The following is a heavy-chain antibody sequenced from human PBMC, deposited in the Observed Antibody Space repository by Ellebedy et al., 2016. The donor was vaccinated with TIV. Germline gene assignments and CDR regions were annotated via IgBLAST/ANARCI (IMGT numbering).Heavy chain of an antibody. CDR3: ARDFSGWYHFDY. J-gene: IGHJ4*02. CDR1: GFTFSSYG. V-gene: IGHV3-33*01. D-gene: IGHD6-19*01. CDR2: IWYDGSNK. Sequence: GGSLRLSCAASGFTFSSYGMHWVRQAPGKGLEWVAVIWYDGSNKYYADSVKGRFTISRDNSKNTLYLQMNSLRAEDTAVYYCARDFSGWYHFDYWGQGTLVTVFS.